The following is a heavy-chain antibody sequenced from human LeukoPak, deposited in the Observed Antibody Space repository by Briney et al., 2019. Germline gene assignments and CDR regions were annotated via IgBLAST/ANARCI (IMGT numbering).Heavy chain of an antibody. J-gene: IGHJ4*02. CDR3: ASDTSGYCSGGSCYYR. Sequence: SVKVSCKASGGTFSSYAIGWVRQAPGQGLEWMGWIIPIFGTANYAQKFQGRVTNTADKSTSTAYMELSSLRSEDTAVYYCASDTSGYCSGGSCYYRWGQGTLVTVSS. CDR2: IIPIFGTA. D-gene: IGHD2-15*01. V-gene: IGHV1-69*06. CDR1: GGTFSSYA.